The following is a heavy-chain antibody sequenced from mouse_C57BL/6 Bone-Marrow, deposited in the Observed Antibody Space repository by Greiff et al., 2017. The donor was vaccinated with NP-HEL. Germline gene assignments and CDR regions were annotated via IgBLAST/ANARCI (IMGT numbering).Heavy chain of an antibody. Sequence: EVHLVESGGGLVKPGGSLKLSCAASGFTFSSYAMSWVRQTPEKRLEWVATISDGGSYTYYPDNVKGRFTISRDNAKNPLYLQMRHLKSEDTALLDCARCLYGNVPECGGEGTTRTV. CDR1: GFTFSSYA. CDR3: ARCLYGNVPEC. J-gene: IGHJ2*01. CDR2: ISDGGSYT. D-gene: IGHD2-1*01. V-gene: IGHV5-4*01.